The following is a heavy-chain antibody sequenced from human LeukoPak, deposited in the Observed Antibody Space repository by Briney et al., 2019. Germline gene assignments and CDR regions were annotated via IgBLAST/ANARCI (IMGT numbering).Heavy chain of an antibody. Sequence: SETLSLTCTVSGGSISSYYWSWIWQPAGKGLEWIGRIYTSGSTNYNPSLKSRVTMSVDTSKNQFSLKLSSVTAADTAVYYCARYDFWSGYYSFDPWGQGTLVTVSS. CDR1: GGSISSYY. CDR2: IYTSGST. D-gene: IGHD3-3*01. V-gene: IGHV4-4*07. CDR3: ARYDFWSGYYSFDP. J-gene: IGHJ5*02.